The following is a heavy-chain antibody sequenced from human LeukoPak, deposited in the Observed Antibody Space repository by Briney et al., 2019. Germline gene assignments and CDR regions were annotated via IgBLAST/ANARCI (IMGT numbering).Heavy chain of an antibody. CDR2: ISSSGSTI. V-gene: IGHV3-48*03. CDR1: GFTFSSYE. D-gene: IGHD2-21*02. J-gene: IGHJ4*02. Sequence: GGSLRLSCAASGFTFSSYEMNWVRQAPGKGLEWVSYISSSGSTIYYADSVKGRCTISRDNAKNSLYPQMNSPRAEDTAVYYCARDYPCGGDCYSDYWGQGTRVTVSS. CDR3: ARDYPCGGDCYSDY.